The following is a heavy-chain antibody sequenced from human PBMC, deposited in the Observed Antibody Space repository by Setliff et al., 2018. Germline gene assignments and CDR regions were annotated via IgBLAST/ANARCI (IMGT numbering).Heavy chain of an antibody. CDR3: ARAPNDLGVDWLFNNYFDY. CDR2: VYYTGRT. J-gene: IGHJ4*01. D-gene: IGHD3-9*01. Sequence: PSETLSLTCNVSGGSVSSGYYYWDWIRQPPGKGLEWIGTVYYTGRTYYNPSLKSRVAIAVDAPDNHFSLKLRSLTAADTAVYSCARAPNDLGVDWLFNNYFDYWGHGTLVTVSS. V-gene: IGHV4-39*02. CDR1: GGSVSSGYYY.